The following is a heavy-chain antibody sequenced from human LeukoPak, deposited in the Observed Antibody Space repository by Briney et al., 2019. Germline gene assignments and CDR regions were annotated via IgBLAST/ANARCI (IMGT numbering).Heavy chain of an antibody. CDR1: GGSISSYY. V-gene: IGHV4-59*01. D-gene: IGHD3-22*01. CDR3: ARVTGYMIDDQFDY. Sequence: SSETLSLTFNVSGGSISSYYWSWIRQPPGKGLEWIGYIHYSGNTNDNRSPKSRVTISLVTSKNHFSLKLSSVTAADTAVYYCARVTGYMIDDQFDYCGQESLVTVSS. J-gene: IGHJ4*02. CDR2: IHYSGNT.